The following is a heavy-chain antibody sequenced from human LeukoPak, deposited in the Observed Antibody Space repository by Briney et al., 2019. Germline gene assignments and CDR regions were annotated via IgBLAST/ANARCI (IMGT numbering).Heavy chain of an antibody. CDR1: GFTSDDYA. D-gene: IGHD3-10*01. V-gene: IGHV3-9*02. J-gene: IGHJ6*02. Sequence: GRSLRLSCAASGFTSDDYAMHWVRQAPGKGLEWVSGISWNSGSIGYADSVKGRFTISRDNAKNSLYLQMNSLRAEDTALYYCAKDNGGSGSYRRGMDVWGQGTTVTVSS. CDR2: ISWNSGSI. CDR3: AKDNGGSGSYRRGMDV.